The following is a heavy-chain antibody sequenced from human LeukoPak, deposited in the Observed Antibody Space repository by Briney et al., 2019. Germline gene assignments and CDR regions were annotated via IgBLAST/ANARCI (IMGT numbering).Heavy chain of an antibody. CDR3: ARGRRATYCSGGSCYSSNYNNWFDP. CDR1: GGSISSGGYS. D-gene: IGHD2-15*01. Sequence: SQTLSLTCAVSGGSISSGGYSWSWIRQPPGKGLEWIGYIYHSGSTNYNPSLKSRVTISVDTSKNQFSLKLSSVTAADTAVYYCARGRRATYCSGGSCYSSNYNNWFDPWGQGTLVTVSS. V-gene: IGHV4-30-2*01. J-gene: IGHJ5*02. CDR2: IYHSGST.